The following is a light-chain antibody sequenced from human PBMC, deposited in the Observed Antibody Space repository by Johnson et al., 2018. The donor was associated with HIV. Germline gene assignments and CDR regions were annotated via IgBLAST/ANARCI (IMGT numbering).Light chain of an antibody. Sequence: QSVLTQPPSVSAAPGQKVTISCSGSSSNIGNNLVSWYQQLPGTAPKLLIYDNNKRPSGIPDRFSDSKSGTSATLGITGLQTGDEADYYCGTWDSSLSAYVFGTGTKVTVL. CDR3: GTWDSSLSAYV. CDR1: SSNIGNNL. CDR2: DNN. J-gene: IGLJ1*01. V-gene: IGLV1-51*01.